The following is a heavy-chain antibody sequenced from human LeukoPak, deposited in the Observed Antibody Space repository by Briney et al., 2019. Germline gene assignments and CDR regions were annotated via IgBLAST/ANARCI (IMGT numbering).Heavy chain of an antibody. D-gene: IGHD3-10*01. CDR1: GFTFSDYY. CDR3: SRADYYGSGSPISLDV. J-gene: IGHJ6*04. CDR2: IRRKAYGVTT. Sequence: GGSLRLSCAASGFTFSDYYMSWVRQAPGKGLEWVGFIRRKAYGVTTEHAASVKGRFTISRDDSKSIAYLQMNSLKTEDTAVYYCSRADYYGSGSPISLDVWGKGTTVTVSS. V-gene: IGHV3-49*04.